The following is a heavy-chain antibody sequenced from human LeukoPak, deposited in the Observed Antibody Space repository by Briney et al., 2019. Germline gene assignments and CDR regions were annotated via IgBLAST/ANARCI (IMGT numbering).Heavy chain of an antibody. J-gene: IGHJ6*03. D-gene: IGHD6-25*01. V-gene: IGHV4-34*01. CDR2: INHSGST. CDR1: GGSFSGYY. CDR3: ASLRRQYYYYYYYMDV. Sequence: SETLSLTCAVYGGSFSGYYWSWIRQPPGKGLEWIGEINHSGSTNYNPSLKSRVTISVDTSKNQFSLKLNSVTAADTAVYYCASLRRQYYYYYYYMDVWGKGTTVTVSS.